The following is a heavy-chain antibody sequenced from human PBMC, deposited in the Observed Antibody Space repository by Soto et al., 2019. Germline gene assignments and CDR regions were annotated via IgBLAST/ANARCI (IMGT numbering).Heavy chain of an antibody. CDR3: ARIGVVGSRSLDY. CDR1: GFTFGNYE. J-gene: IGHJ4*02. V-gene: IGHV3-48*03. CDR2: ISSCGSTK. D-gene: IGHD3-16*01. Sequence: DVKMVESGGGLVQSGGALRLSCGVSGFTFGNYEMNWVRQARGTGLEWVSHISSCGSTKFYADSVKGRFTVSRDNAKNSMDLQMDRLRVEDTGVYYGARIGVVGSRSLDYWGQGILVSVSS.